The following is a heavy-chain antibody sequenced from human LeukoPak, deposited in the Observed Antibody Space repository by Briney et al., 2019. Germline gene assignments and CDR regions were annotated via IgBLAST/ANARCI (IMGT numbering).Heavy chain of an antibody. CDR3: ATAYLYF. Sequence: GASVKASCKASGYTFTGQYKHWVRQAHGQGLEWMGCINPKTGGTKSSQKFQGRFTMTRDMSIGTFYMELNRLGSDDTDIYSSATAYLYFCGQGNLVTVSS. CDR1: GYTFTGQY. CDR2: INPKTGGT. J-gene: IGHJ4*02. V-gene: IGHV1-2*02.